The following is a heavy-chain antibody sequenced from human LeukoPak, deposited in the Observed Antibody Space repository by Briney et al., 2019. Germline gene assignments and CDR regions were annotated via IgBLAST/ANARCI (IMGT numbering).Heavy chain of an antibody. CDR3: ARDAEWEGPDY. CDR2: ISYDGTNK. V-gene: IGHV3-30-3*01. J-gene: IGHJ4*02. D-gene: IGHD1-26*01. Sequence: PGGSLRLSCAASGFTFSSYAMSWVRQAPGKGLEWVAVISYDGTNKYYADSVKGRFTISRDDSKNTLYVQMNSLRSEDTAVYYCARDAEWEGPDYWGQGTLVTVSS. CDR1: GFTFSSYA.